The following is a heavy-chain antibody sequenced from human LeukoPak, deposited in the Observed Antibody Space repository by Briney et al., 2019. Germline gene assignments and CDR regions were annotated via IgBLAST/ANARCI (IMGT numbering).Heavy chain of an antibody. CDR3: ARDSGRIDGMDV. D-gene: IGHD1-26*01. J-gene: IGHJ6*02. V-gene: IGHV4-39*07. CDR1: GGSISSSSYY. CDR2: IYYSGST. Sequence: SETLSLTCTVSGGSISSSSYYWGWIRQPPGKGLEWIGSIYYSGSTYYNPSLKSRVTISVDTSKNQFSLKLSSVIAADTAVYYCARDSGRIDGMDVWGQGTTVTVSS.